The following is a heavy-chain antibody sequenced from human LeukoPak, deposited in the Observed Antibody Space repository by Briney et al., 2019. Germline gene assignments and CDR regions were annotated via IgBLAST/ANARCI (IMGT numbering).Heavy chain of an antibody. D-gene: IGHD3-22*01. CDR1: VYTFTSYY. V-gene: IGHV1-46*01. CDR2: LNPSSGST. Sequence: ASVKVSCKASVYTFTSYYIHWVRQAPGQGLEWMGILNPSSGSTSYAQNFQGRVAMTRDTSTSTVHLELSSLRSEDTAVYYCARSDSSGEMDYWGQGTLVTVS. J-gene: IGHJ4*02. CDR3: ARSDSSGEMDY.